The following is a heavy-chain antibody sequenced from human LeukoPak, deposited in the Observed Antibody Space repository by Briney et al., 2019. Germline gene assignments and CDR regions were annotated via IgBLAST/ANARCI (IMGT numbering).Heavy chain of an antibody. CDR1: GGSISSGTYY. J-gene: IGHJ6*03. CDR3: ARGDYYYYMDV. V-gene: IGHV4-61*02. Sequence: SETLSLTCTVSGGSISSGTYYWTWIRQPAGKGLEWIGRVSSSGTTNYNPYNPSLKSRVTISVDTSKNQFSLELSSVTAADTAVYYCARGDYYYYMDVWGTGTTVTVSS. CDR2: VSSSGTT.